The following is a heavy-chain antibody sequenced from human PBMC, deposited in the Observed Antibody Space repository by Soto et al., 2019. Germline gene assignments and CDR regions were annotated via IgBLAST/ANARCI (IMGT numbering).Heavy chain of an antibody. CDR2: IITIFGTV. CDR1: GGTFRTYA. J-gene: IGHJ6*02. D-gene: IGHD6-19*01. CDR3: AKGAVAGTPSSYYYYGMDV. Sequence: QVQLLQSGAEVKKPGSSVRVSCEASGGTFRTYAISWVRQAPGQGLEWMGEIITIFGTVNYAQKDQGRVTITADESTNTVYMDLRSLRSEDTAVYYCAKGAVAGTPSSYYYYGMDVWGQGTTVTVSS. V-gene: IGHV1-69*12.